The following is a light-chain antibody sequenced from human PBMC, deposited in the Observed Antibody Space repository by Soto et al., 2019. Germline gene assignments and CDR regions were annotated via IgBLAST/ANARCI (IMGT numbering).Light chain of an antibody. V-gene: IGLV2-8*01. CDR2: EVT. Sequence: TQAPCASGSPGQSGTISCTGTISDVGAYKCASWYQHHPGKAPKLIIYEVTRRPSGVPDRFSGSKSGNTASLTVSGLQAEDEADYYCNSHAGIDNQGVYVFGTGTKVTVL. CDR1: ISDVGAYKC. CDR3: NSHAGIDNQGVYV. J-gene: IGLJ1*01.